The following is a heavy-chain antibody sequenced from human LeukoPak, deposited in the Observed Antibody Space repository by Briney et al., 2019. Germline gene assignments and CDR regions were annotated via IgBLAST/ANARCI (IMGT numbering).Heavy chain of an antibody. CDR1: VGSFSGYY. D-gene: IGHD2-2*01. J-gene: IGHJ6*03. CDR3: ARHSGSTSYYYYYVDV. CDR2: INHSGST. Sequence: PSETLSLTCAVSVGSFSGYYWSWIRQPPGKGLEWIGDINHSGSTNYNPSLKSRVNIAVDTSTNQFSLKLSSVTASDTAVYYCARHSGSTSYYYYYVDVWGKGTTVTISS. V-gene: IGHV4-34*01.